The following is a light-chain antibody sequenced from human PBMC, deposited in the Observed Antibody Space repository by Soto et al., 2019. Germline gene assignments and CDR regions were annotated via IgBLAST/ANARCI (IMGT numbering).Light chain of an antibody. CDR1: QSVSSSY. CDR2: GAS. Sequence: EIVLKQSPGTLSLSPGERATLSCSASQSVSSSYLAWYQQKPGQAPRLLLDGASSSATGITDRFSGSGSATDFTLTISRLEPEDVAVYYCQQYGNSPLTFGEGTKVEI. J-gene: IGKJ1*01. V-gene: IGKV3-20*01. CDR3: QQYGNSPLT.